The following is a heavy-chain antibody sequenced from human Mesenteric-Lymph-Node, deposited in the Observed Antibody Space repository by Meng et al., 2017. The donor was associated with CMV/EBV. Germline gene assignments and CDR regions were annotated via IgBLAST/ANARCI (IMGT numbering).Heavy chain of an antibody. CDR1: GGSFSSDDYY. CDR3: ARVDYDFWSGYNYGMDV. D-gene: IGHD3-3*01. V-gene: IGHV4-30-4*08. Sequence: SETLSLTCAVYGGSFSSDDYYWSWIRQPPGKGLEWIGYIYYSGSTYHNPPLKSRVTILVDPSKNHFSLKLTSVTAADTAVYYCARVDYDFWSGYNYGMDVWGQGTTVTVSS. J-gene: IGHJ6*02. CDR2: IYYSGST.